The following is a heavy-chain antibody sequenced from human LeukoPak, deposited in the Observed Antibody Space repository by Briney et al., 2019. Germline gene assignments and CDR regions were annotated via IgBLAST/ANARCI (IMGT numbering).Heavy chain of an antibody. Sequence: SETLSLTCTVSGGSISSGSYYWSWIRQPAGKGLEWIGRIYTSGSTNYNPSLKSRVTISADTSKNQFSLKLSSVTAADTAVYYCARDLGYWGQGTLVTVSS. CDR3: ARDLGY. D-gene: IGHD3-16*01. V-gene: IGHV4-61*02. CDR1: GGSISSGSYY. CDR2: IYTSGST. J-gene: IGHJ4*02.